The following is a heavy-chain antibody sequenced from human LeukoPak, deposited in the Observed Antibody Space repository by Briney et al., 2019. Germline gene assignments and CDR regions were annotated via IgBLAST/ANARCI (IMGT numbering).Heavy chain of an antibody. CDR2: VYYSGST. J-gene: IGHJ4*02. CDR3: AREPASCGADCYRYFDY. CDR1: GGSISSFY. V-gene: IGHV4-59*12. Sequence: PSETLSLTCSVSGGSISSFYWSWIRQPPGTGLEWIGYVYYSGSTNYNPSLKSRVTISVDTSKKQFSLKLSSVTAADTAVYYCAREPASCGADCYRYFDYWGQGTLVTVSS. D-gene: IGHD2-21*02.